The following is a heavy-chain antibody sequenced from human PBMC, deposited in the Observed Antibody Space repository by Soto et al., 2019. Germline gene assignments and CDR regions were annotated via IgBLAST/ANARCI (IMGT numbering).Heavy chain of an antibody. CDR1: GYTFTSYG. CDR3: ARDTPGGWLRLGYYYNYMDV. V-gene: IGHV1-18*01. CDR2: ISAYNGNT. Sequence: ASVKVSCKASGYTFTSYGISWVRQAPGQGLEWMGWISAYNGNTNYAQKLQGRVTMTTDTSTSTAYMELRSLRSDDTAVYYCARDTPGGWLRLGYYYNYMDVWGKGTTVTVSS. J-gene: IGHJ6*03. D-gene: IGHD5-12*01.